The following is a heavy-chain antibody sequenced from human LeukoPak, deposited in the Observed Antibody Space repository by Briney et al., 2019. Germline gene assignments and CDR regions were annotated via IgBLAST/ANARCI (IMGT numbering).Heavy chain of an antibody. Sequence: GASVKVSCKTSGYTFTNYYMHWVRQAPGQGLEWMGWINPNSGGTNYAQKFQGRVTMTRDTSISTAYMELSRLRSDDTAVYYCARGGHYEGSAPPDYWGQGTLVTVSS. CDR3: ARGGHYEGSAPPDY. CDR2: INPNSGGT. CDR1: GYTFTNYY. J-gene: IGHJ4*02. V-gene: IGHV1-2*02. D-gene: IGHD3-10*01.